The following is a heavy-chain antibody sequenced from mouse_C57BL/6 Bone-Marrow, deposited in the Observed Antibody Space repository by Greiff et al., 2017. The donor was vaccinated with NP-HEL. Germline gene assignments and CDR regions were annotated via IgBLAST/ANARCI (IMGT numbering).Heavy chain of an antibody. CDR3: AHITTVVAHWYFDV. Sequence: VQLQQSGAELVKPGASVKLSCKASGYTFTSYWMHWVKQRPGQGLEWIGMIHPNSGSTNYNEKFKSKATLTVDKSSSTAYMQLSSLTSEDSAVYYCAHITTVVAHWYFDVWGTGTTVTVSS. D-gene: IGHD1-1*01. CDR2: IHPNSGST. V-gene: IGHV1-64*01. CDR1: GYTFTSYW. J-gene: IGHJ1*03.